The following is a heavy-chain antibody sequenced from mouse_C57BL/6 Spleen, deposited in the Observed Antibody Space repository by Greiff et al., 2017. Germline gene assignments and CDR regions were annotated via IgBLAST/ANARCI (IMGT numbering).Heavy chain of an antibody. V-gene: IGHV1-15*01. CDR2: IDPETGGT. CDR1: GYTFTDYE. Sequence: QVQLQQSGAELVRPGASVTLSCKASGYTFTDYEMHWVKQTPVHGLEWIGAIDPETGGTAYNQKFKGKAILTADKSSSTAYMELRSLTSEDSAVYYCTSECDGRFAYWGQGTLVTVSA. CDR3: TSECDGRFAY. D-gene: IGHD2-3*01. J-gene: IGHJ3*01.